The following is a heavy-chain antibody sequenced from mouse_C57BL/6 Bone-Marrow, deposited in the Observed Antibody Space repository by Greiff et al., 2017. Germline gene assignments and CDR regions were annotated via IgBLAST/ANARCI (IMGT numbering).Heavy chain of an antibody. CDR2: IRSKSSNYAT. V-gene: IGHV10-3*01. CDR3: VRARASRYFDV. Sequence: EVQVVESGGGLVQPKGSLKLSCAASGFTFNTYAMHWVRQAPGTGLEWVACIRSKSSNYATYYADSVKDSFTISRDDSQSMLYLQMNNLKTEDTAMYYCVRARASRYFDVWGTGTTVTGSS. D-gene: IGHD3-1*01. J-gene: IGHJ1*03. CDR1: GFTFNTYA.